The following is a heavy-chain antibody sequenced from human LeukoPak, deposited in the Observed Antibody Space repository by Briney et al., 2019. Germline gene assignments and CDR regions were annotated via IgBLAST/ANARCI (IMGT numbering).Heavy chain of an antibody. CDR2: IKQDGSEK. CDR3: AREFRQWLVLNYYYYMDV. Sequence: GGSLRLSCAASGFTFSSYWMSWVRQAPGKGLEWVANIKQDGSEKYYVDSVKGRFTISRDNAKNPLYLQMNSLRAEDTAVYYCAREFRQWLVLNYYYYMDVWGKGTTVTVSS. V-gene: IGHV3-7*01. J-gene: IGHJ6*03. D-gene: IGHD6-19*01. CDR1: GFTFSSYW.